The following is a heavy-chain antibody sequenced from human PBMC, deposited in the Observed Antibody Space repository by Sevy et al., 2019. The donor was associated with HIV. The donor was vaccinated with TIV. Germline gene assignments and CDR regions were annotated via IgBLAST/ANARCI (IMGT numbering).Heavy chain of an antibody. CDR2: INTYNGNT. CDR1: GYTLSSYG. CDR3: ARDKSVQVIFGVVRYNYGMDV. V-gene: IGHV1-18*01. J-gene: IGHJ6*02. D-gene: IGHD3-3*01. Sequence: ASVKVSCKASGYTLSSYGISWVRQAPGQGLEWMGWINTYNGNTKYAQKLQGRITMTTDTATSTAYMEVRCLRSDDTAVYYCARDKSVQVIFGVVRYNYGMDVWGQGTTVTVSS.